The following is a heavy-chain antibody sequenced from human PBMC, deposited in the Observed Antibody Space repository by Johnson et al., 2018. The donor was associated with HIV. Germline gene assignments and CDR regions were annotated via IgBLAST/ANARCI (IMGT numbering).Heavy chain of an antibody. CDR3: ARDATPSRPGDAFDI. Sequence: QVQLVESGGGLVKPGGSTRLSCAASGFTFSDYYMSWIRQAPGKGLEWVSYISGGGRTIYDADSVKGRFTISRDNAKNSLYLQMNSLRAEDTAVYYCARDATPSRPGDAFDIWGQGTMVTVSS. J-gene: IGHJ3*02. CDR2: ISGGGRTI. CDR1: GFTFSDYY. V-gene: IGHV3-11*04.